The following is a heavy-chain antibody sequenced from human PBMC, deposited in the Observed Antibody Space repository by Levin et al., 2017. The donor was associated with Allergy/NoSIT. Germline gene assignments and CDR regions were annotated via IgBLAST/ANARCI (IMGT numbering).Heavy chain of an antibody. D-gene: IGHD4-23*01. CDR1: GASINSSNW. J-gene: IGHJ4*02. CDR3: ARDRGYSGNSLDF. CDR2: IYHSGSA. V-gene: IGHV4-4*02. Sequence: SETLSLTCAVSGASINSSNWWSWVRQPPGMGLEWIGEIYHSGSANYNPSLKGRVTISVDNSKNQFSLKLTSVTAADTAVYYCARDRGYSGNSLDFWGQGTLVTVSS.